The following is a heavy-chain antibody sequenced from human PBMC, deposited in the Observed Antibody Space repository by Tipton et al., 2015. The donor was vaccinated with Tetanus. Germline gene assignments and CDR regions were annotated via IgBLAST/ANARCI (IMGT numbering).Heavy chain of an antibody. D-gene: IGHD3-10*01. CDR3: ARSHGSGGLLWFDS. Sequence: LRLSCTVSGGSINNGAYTWSWIRQSPRKGLEWIGYIFHTGGTYYNPSLKSRVTISVDGPKNQFSLNLKSVTAADTAVYYCARSHGSGGLLWFDSWGQGTLVTVSS. J-gene: IGHJ5*01. CDR2: IFHTGGT. CDR1: GGSINNGAYT. V-gene: IGHV4-30-2*06.